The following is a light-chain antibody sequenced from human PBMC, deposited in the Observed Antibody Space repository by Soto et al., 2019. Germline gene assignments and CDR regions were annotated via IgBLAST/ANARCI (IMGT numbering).Light chain of an antibody. V-gene: IGKV3-15*01. J-gene: IGKJ2*01. Sequence: EIVMTQSPAILSVSPGERITLSCRASQSVSSNLAWFQQKPGQAPRLLIYGASTRATGIPARFSGSGSGTEFTLTISSLQSEDFAVYYCQQYDDWPPYTFGQGTKLEIK. CDR3: QQYDDWPPYT. CDR1: QSVSSN. CDR2: GAS.